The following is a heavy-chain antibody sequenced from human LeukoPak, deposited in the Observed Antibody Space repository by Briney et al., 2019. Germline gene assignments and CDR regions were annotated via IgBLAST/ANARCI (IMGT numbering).Heavy chain of an antibody. CDR1: GFTFSSYW. CDR2: TSDDGRST. D-gene: IGHD2-2*01. CDR3: AKALPLRGYCSSTSCPQGY. J-gene: IGHJ4*02. Sequence: GGSLRLSYAASGFTFSSYWIHWVRQAPGKGLVWVSRTSDDGRSTNYADSVKGRFTISRDNAKNTLYLQMNSLRAEDTAVYYCAKALPLRGYCSSTSCPQGYWGQGTLVTVSS. V-gene: IGHV3-74*01.